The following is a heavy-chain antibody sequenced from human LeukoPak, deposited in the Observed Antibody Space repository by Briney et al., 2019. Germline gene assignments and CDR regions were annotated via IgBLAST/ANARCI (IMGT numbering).Heavy chain of an antibody. V-gene: IGHV3-48*03. J-gene: IGHJ5*01. CDR1: GFTFSSYE. Sequence: GGSLRLSCAASGFTFSSYEMNWVRQALGKGLEWVSYISSSGSTTYYADSTKGRFTISRDNAKNSLYLQMNSLRAEDTAVYYCSTHRREPTKVGWFDSWGQGTLVTVSS. CDR3: STHRREPTKVGWFDS. CDR2: ISSSGSTT. D-gene: IGHD3-22*01.